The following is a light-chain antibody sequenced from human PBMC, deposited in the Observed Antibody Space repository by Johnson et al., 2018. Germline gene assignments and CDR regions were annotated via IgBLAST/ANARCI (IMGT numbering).Light chain of an antibody. CDR2: ENN. CDR1: SSNIGNNY. J-gene: IGLJ1*01. Sequence: QSVLTQPPSVSAAPGQKVTISCSGSSSNIGNNYVSWYQQLPGTAPKLLIYENNKRPSGIPDRFSCSNSGTSAPLLTPGLQPRDPADYYCGTGDSSLSAGNVFGTGTKVTVL. CDR3: GTGDSSLSAGNV. V-gene: IGLV1-51*02.